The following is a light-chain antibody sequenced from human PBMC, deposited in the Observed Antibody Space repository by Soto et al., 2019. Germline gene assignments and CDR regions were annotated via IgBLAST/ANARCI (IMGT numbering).Light chain of an antibody. CDR2: AAS. CDR1: QDVSRY. V-gene: IGKV1-9*01. Sequence: DIQLTQSPSFLSASVGDRVTITCRASQDVSRYLAWYQQKPGKAPNLLIYAASTLRSGVPSRFSDSVSETECTLTISSLPPEDFATYYSKQLNSYVFAFGPGTKVDIK. CDR3: KQLNSYVFA. J-gene: IGKJ3*01.